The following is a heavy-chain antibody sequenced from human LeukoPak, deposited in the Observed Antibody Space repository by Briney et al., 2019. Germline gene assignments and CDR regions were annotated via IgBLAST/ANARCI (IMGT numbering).Heavy chain of an antibody. Sequence: SETLSLTCTVSGGSISSSSYYWGWIRQPPGKGLEWIGSIYYSGSTYYNPSLKSRVTISVDTSKNQFSLKLSSVTAADTAVYYCPIAVAGIGAFDIWGQGTMVTVSS. CDR1: GGSISSSSYY. V-gene: IGHV4-39*07. CDR2: IYYSGST. CDR3: PIAVAGIGAFDI. J-gene: IGHJ3*02. D-gene: IGHD6-19*01.